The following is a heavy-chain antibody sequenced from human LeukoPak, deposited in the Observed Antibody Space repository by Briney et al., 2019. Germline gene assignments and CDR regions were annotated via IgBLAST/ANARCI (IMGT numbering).Heavy chain of an antibody. Sequence: GGSLRLSCAASGXTFSSYSMNWVRQAPGKGLEWVSYVSSGSNTIYYAESVKGRFTISRDNAKNSLYLQMNSLRVEDTAVYYCARDGSGGYRNRGVFDIWGQGTMVTVSS. CDR1: GXTFSSYS. D-gene: IGHD5-18*01. J-gene: IGHJ3*02. V-gene: IGHV3-48*01. CDR2: VSSGSNTI. CDR3: ARDGSGGYRNRGVFDI.